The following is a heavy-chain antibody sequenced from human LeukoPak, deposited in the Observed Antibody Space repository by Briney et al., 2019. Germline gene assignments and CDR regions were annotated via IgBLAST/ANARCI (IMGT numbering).Heavy chain of an antibody. D-gene: IGHD3-22*01. CDR3: ARDLGQYYDTSDNWFDP. J-gene: IGHJ5*02. CDR1: GFTFSSYA. CDR2: ISYDGSNR. V-gene: IGHV3-30*04. Sequence: GGSLRLSCAASGFTFSSYAMHWVRQAPGKGLEWVAVISYDGSNRYYADSVKGRFTISRDNAKNTLNLQMNSLRAEDTAVYYCARDLGQYYDTSDNWFDPWGQGTLVTVSS.